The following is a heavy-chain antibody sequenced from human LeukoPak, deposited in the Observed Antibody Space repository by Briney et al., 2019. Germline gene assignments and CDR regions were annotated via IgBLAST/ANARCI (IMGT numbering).Heavy chain of an antibody. J-gene: IGHJ4*02. D-gene: IGHD3-22*01. Sequence: GGSLRLSCAASGFTFSSYDMTWVRQAPGKGLEWVANIKQDGSEKYYVDSVKGRFTISRDNAKNSLYLQMNSLRAEDTAVYYCARHLALLYYYDSSGYYSLFDYWGQGTLVTVSS. V-gene: IGHV3-7*01. CDR3: ARHLALLYYYDSSGYYSLFDY. CDR2: IKQDGSEK. CDR1: GFTFSSYD.